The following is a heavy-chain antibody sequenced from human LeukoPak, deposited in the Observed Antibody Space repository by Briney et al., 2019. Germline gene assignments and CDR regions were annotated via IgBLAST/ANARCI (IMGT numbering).Heavy chain of an antibody. V-gene: IGHV3-9*03. CDR2: ISWNSGSI. CDR1: GFTFDDYA. D-gene: IGHD3-3*01. J-gene: IGHJ4*02. Sequence: GRSLRLPCAASGFTFDDYAMHWVRQAPGKGLEWVSGISWNSGSIGYADSVKVRFTISRDNAKNSLYLQMNSLRAEDMALYYCAKDMGGYYTLYYFDYWGQGTLVTVSS. CDR3: AKDMGGYYTLYYFDY.